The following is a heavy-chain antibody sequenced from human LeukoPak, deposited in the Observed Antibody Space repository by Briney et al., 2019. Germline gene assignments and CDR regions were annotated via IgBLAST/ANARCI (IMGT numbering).Heavy chain of an antibody. CDR3: AREELMGPTIDFDY. CDR1: GYTFTSYA. J-gene: IGHJ4*02. V-gene: IGHV1-18*01. D-gene: IGHD1-26*01. CDR2: ISAYNGNT. Sequence: GASVKVSCKASGYTFTSYAFRWVRQAPGQGLEWMGWISAYNGNTNYAQNLQGRVTMTTDTSTSTAYMELRSLRSDDTAVYYCAREELMGPTIDFDYWGQGTLVTVSS.